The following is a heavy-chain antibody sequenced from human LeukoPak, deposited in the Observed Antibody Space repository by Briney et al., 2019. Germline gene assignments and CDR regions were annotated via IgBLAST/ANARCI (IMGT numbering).Heavy chain of an antibody. D-gene: IGHD2/OR15-2a*01. CDR1: GFTFSSYW. Sequence: GGSLRLSCAASGFTFSSYWMSWVRQAPGKGLEWVANIKKDGSEKYYVDSVKGRFTISRDNAKTSLYLQMNSLTADDTAVYYCARERTTIVSGTTIGAYWGQGTLVTVSS. CDR2: IKKDGSEK. CDR3: ARERTTIVSGTTIGAY. J-gene: IGHJ4*02. V-gene: IGHV3-7*01.